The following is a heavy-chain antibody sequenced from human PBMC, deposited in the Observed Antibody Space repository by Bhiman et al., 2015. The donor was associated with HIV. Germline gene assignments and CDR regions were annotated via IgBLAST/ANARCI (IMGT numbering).Heavy chain of an antibody. CDR2: IWYDGTNK. CDR3: AKYGMDTDHYSGRYFYYHYMDV. Sequence: QVQLVESGGGVVQPGRSLRLSCAASGFSFSSYGLHWVRQAPGKGLEWVAIIWYDGTNKYYADSVKGRFTISRDDSKKTLYLQMNSLRAEDTAVYYCAKYGMDTDHYSGRYFYYHYMDVWGRGTTVTVS. CDR1: GFSFSSYG. V-gene: IGHV3-33*03. J-gene: IGHJ6*03. D-gene: IGHD1-26*01.